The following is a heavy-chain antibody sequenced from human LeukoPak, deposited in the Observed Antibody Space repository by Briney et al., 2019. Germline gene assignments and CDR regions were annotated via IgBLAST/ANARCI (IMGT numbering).Heavy chain of an antibody. CDR2: ISAYNGNT. CDR1: GYTFTSYG. Sequence: ASVNVSCKASGYTFTSYGISWVRQAPGQGLEWMGWISAYNGNTNYAQKLQGRVTMTTDTSTSTAYMELRSLRSDDTAVYYCAREGSGYSGYDYLYYYYMDVWGKGTTVTVSS. CDR3: AREGSGYSGYDYLYYYYMDV. J-gene: IGHJ6*03. V-gene: IGHV1-18*01. D-gene: IGHD5-12*01.